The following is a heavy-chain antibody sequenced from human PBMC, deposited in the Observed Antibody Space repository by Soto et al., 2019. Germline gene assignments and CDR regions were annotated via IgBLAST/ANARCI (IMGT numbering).Heavy chain of an antibody. V-gene: IGHV1-58*01. CDR2: IVIGTGNT. J-gene: IGHJ4*02. CDR1: GFTFPSSS. CDR3: AAVPGDFDC. Sequence: SVKVSCKASGFTFPSSSVHWVRQARGQRLEWIGWIVIGTGNTNYAQRFQGRVTFTRDMSTSTAYMELSSLRSEDTAVYYCAAVPGDFDCWGQGTLVTVSS. D-gene: IGHD1-1*01.